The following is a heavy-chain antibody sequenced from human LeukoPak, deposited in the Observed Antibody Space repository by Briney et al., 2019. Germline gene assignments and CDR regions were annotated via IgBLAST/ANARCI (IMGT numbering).Heavy chain of an antibody. CDR1: GFTFSSYE. Sequence: GGSLRLAWAAAGFTFSSYEMNWVRQAPGKGLEWVSYISSSVSTIYYADSVKGRFTISRDNAKNSLYLQMHSVRAEDTGVYYCAELGITMIGGVWGKGTTVTISS. D-gene: IGHD3-22*01. J-gene: IGHJ6*04. CDR3: AELGITMIGGV. CDR2: ISSSVSTI. V-gene: IGHV3-48*03.